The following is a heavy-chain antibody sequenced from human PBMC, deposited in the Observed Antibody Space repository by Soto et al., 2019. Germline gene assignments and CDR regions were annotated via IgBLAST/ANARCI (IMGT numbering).Heavy chain of an antibody. CDR3: VREGGGIAAAGAGNDAFDI. CDR1: GYTLSDYY. D-gene: IGHD6-13*01. Sequence: QAQLVQSGAEVKKPGASVKVSCKASGYTLSDYYMQWVRQAPGQGLEWMGWFNPNSGDTNYAQKFQGRVTMTRDTSIATAYMELSSLKSDDTAVYYCVREGGGIAAAGAGNDAFDIWGQGTMVTVSS. J-gene: IGHJ3*02. V-gene: IGHV1-2*02. CDR2: FNPNSGDT.